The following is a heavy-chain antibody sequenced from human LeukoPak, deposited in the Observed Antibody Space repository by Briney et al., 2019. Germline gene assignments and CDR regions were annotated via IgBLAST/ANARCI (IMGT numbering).Heavy chain of an antibody. CDR2: IYYSGST. V-gene: IGHV4-59*01. CDR1: GGSISSYY. J-gene: IGHJ4*02. Sequence: SETLSFTCTVSGGSISSYYWSWIRQPPGKGLEWIGYIYYSGSTNYNPSLKSRVTISVDTSKNQFSLKLSSVTAADTAVYYCARVEGTYYYDSSGYFPIVYFDYWGQGTLVTVSS. D-gene: IGHD3-22*01. CDR3: ARVEGTYYYDSSGYFPIVYFDY.